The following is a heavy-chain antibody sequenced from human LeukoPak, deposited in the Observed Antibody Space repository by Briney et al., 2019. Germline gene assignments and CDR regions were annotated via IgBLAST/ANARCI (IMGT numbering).Heavy chain of an antibody. Sequence: GGSLRLSCAASGFSFSTFAMHWVRQAPGKGLEWVATISYDGSKKYYADSVRGRFTISREKSKNTLHLQMNSLRAEDTAVYYCARDGDPYDSSGYYIRHKFAGGLSYFDFWGQGTLVTVSS. J-gene: IGHJ4*02. V-gene: IGHV3-30-3*01. D-gene: IGHD3-22*01. CDR1: GFSFSTFA. CDR3: ARDGDPYDSSGYYIRHKFAGGLSYFDF. CDR2: ISYDGSKK.